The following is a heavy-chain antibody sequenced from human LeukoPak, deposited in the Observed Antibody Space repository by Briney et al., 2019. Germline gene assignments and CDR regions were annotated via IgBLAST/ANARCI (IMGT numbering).Heavy chain of an antibody. CDR3: ARVPGYSGYDLFGGFDY. CDR1: GGSIRNYY. D-gene: IGHD5-12*01. CDR2: IYTTGST. Sequence: PSETLSLTCTVSGGSIRNYYWSWIRQPPGKGLEWIGRIYTTGSTKYNPSLKSRVIMSVDASKNQFSLNLTSVTAADTAVYYCARVPGYSGYDLFGGFDYWGQGTLVTVSS. J-gene: IGHJ4*02. V-gene: IGHV4-4*07.